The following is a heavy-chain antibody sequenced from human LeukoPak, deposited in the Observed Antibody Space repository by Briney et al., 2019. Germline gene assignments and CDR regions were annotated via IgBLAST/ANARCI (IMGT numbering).Heavy chain of an antibody. D-gene: IGHD5-24*01. J-gene: IGHJ5*02. Sequence: PSETLSLTCTVSGGSISSSSYYWGWIRQPPGMGLEWLGSIYYSGSTYYNPSLKSRVTISVDTSKNQFSLKLSSVTAADTAVYYCARGMGFDPWGQGTLVTVSS. CDR3: ARGMGFDP. CDR1: GGSISSSSYY. V-gene: IGHV4-39*01. CDR2: IYYSGST.